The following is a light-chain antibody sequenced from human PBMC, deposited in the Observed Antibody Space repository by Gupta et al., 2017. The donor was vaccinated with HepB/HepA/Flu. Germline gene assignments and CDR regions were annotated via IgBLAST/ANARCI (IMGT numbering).Light chain of an antibody. CDR2: GAS. J-gene: IGKJ4*01. V-gene: IGKV3-15*01. CDR1: QSVSSN. Sequence: EIXXTQSQXTLSVSPGERATLSCRASQSVSSNLAWYQQKPGQAPRLLIYGASTRATGIPARFSGSGSGTEFTLTISSLQSEDFAVYYCQQYNNWLTFGGGTKVEIK. CDR3: QQYNNWLT.